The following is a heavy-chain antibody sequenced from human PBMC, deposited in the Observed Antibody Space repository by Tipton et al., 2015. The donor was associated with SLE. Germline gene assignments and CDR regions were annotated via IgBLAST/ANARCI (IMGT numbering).Heavy chain of an antibody. CDR3: AKDYFGSGTYSPKGYMDV. CDR2: IWYDGSKK. CDR1: GFTFSSYG. J-gene: IGHJ6*03. V-gene: IGHV3-33*06. D-gene: IGHD3-10*01. Sequence: RSLRLSCAASGFTFSSYGMHWVRQAPGKGLEWVAIIWYDGSKKYYADSVKGRFTISRDNSKNTLYLQMNSLRAEDTAVYYCAKDYFGSGTYSPKGYMDVWGKGTTVTVSS.